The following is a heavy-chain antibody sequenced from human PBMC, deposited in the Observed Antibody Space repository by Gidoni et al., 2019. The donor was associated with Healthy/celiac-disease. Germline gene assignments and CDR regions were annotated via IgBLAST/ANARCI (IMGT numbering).Heavy chain of an antibody. D-gene: IGHD3-10*01. J-gene: IGHJ6*02. CDR2: ICGSGGST. CDR1: GVTFSSYA. Sequence: EVQMLESGGGLVQPGGSLRLSGAASGVTFSSYAMRWVVQAPGKGLDGVSAICGSGGSTYDADSVKGRFTISRDNSKNTLYLQMNSLRAEDTAVYYCAKDRGLATMVRGANNYYYGMDVWGQGTTVTVSS. V-gene: IGHV3-23*01. CDR3: AKDRGLATMVRGANNYYYGMDV.